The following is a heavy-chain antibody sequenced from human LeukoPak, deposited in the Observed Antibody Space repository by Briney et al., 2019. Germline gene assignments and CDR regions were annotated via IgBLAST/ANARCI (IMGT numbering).Heavy chain of an antibody. CDR3: ARDLSARSRAVAGTSQVKPIDY. CDR1: GGSISSYY. Sequence: PSETLSLTCTVSGGSISSYYWSWIRQPAGKGLEWIGRIYTSGSTNYNPSLKSRVTMSVDTSKNQFSLKLSSVTAADTAVYYCARDLSARSRAVAGTSQVKPIDYWGQGTLVTVSS. V-gene: IGHV4-4*07. J-gene: IGHJ4*02. D-gene: IGHD6-19*01. CDR2: IYTSGST.